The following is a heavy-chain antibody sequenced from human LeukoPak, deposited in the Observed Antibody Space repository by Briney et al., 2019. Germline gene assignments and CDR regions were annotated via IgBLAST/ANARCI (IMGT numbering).Heavy chain of an antibody. J-gene: IGHJ4*02. CDR2: INAGNGNT. V-gene: IGHV1-3*01. D-gene: IGHD1-1*01. CDR1: GYTFTSYA. Sequence: GASVKVSCKASGYTFTSYAMHWVRQAPGQRLEWMGWINAGNGNTKYSQKFQGRVTITRDTSASTAYMELSSLRSEDTAVYYCAIKDPDWNPNFDYWGQGTLVTVSS. CDR3: AIKDPDWNPNFDY.